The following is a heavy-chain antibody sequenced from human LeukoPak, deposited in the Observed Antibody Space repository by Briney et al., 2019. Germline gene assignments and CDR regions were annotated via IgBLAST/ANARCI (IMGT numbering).Heavy chain of an antibody. CDR1: GGSFSGYY. CDR2: INHSGST. Sequence: SETLSLTCAVYGGSFSGYYWSWIRQPPGKGLEWVGEINHSGSTKYNPSLKSRGTISVNTYKNQFSLKLSSVTAADTAVYYCARVVGVVIRYYYYYMDVWGKGTTVTVSS. V-gene: IGHV4-34*01. CDR3: ARVVGVVIRYYYYYMDV. J-gene: IGHJ6*03. D-gene: IGHD3-3*01.